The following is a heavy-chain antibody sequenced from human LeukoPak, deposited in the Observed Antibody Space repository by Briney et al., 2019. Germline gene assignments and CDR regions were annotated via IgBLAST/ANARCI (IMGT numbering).Heavy chain of an antibody. CDR1: GGTFSSYA. V-gene: IGHV1-69*05. D-gene: IGHD3-10*01. CDR2: IIPIFGTA. J-gene: IGHJ6*03. CDR3: ARFDVYYYYYMDV. Sequence: PVKVSCKASGGTFSSYAISWVRQAPGQGLEWMGGIIPIFGTANYAQKFQGRVTITTDESTSTAYMELSSLRSEDTAVYYCARFDVYYYYYMDVWGKGTTVTVSS.